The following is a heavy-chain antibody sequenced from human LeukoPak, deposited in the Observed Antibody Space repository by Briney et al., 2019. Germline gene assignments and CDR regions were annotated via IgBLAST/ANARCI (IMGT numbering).Heavy chain of an antibody. Sequence: SETLSLTCTVSGGSITRYYWGWIRQPPGKGLEWIGSIYHSGSTYYNPSLKSRVTISVDTSKNQFSLKLSPVTAADTAVYYCAKDGLWFGESYWGQGTLVTVSS. J-gene: IGHJ4*02. CDR3: AKDGLWFGESY. D-gene: IGHD3-10*01. V-gene: IGHV4-38-2*02. CDR2: IYHSGST. CDR1: GGSITRYY.